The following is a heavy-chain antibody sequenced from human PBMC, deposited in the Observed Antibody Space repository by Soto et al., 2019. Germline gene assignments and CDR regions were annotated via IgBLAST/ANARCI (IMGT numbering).Heavy chain of an antibody. J-gene: IGHJ6*02. Sequence: LRLSCAASGFIFRSHAISWVRQAPGKGLEWISTISGNGENTYYADSVKGQFTISRDNSKNTVYLQMNNLRVEDTAVYYCAKDRLYSSLWFPHPLYGMDVWGQGATVTVSS. CDR3: AKDRLYSSLWFPHPLYGMDV. V-gene: IGHV3-23*01. CDR2: ISGNGENT. D-gene: IGHD6-19*01. CDR1: GFIFRSHA.